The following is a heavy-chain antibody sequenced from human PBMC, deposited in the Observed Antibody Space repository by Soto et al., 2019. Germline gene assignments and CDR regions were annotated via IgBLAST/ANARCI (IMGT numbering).Heavy chain of an antibody. CDR1: GGTFSSYA. CDR3: ARGAVDGDYQMVFWLDP. CDR2: IIPIFGTA. Sequence: GASVKVSCKASGGTFSSYAISWVRQAPGQGLEWMGGIIPIFGTANYAQKFQGRVTITADESTSTAYMELSSLRSEDTAVYYCARGAVDGDYQMVFWLDPWGQGTLVTVSS. J-gene: IGHJ5*02. D-gene: IGHD4-17*01. V-gene: IGHV1-69*13.